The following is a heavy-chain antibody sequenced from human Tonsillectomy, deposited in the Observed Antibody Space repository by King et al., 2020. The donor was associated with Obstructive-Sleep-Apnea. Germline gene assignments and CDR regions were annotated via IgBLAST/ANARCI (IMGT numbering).Heavy chain of an antibody. V-gene: IGHV3-30-3*01. J-gene: IGHJ4*02. Sequence: QLVQSGGGVVQPGRSLRLSCAASGFTFSSYAMHWVRQAPGKGLEWVAVISYDGSNKYYADSVKGRFTISRDNSKNTLYLQMNSLRAEDTAVYYWASCPEGAGGSDFDYWGQGTLVTVSS. CDR1: GFTFSSYA. CDR3: ASCPEGAGGSDFDY. CDR2: ISYDGSNK. D-gene: IGHD1-1*01.